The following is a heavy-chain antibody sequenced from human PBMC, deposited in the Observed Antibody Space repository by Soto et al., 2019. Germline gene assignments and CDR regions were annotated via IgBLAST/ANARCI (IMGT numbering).Heavy chain of an antibody. Sequence: EVQLVESGGGLVKPGGSLRLSCAASGFTFSNAWMNWVRQAPGKGLEWVGRIKSKTDGGTTDYAAPVKGRFTISRDDSKNTLYLQMNSLKNEDTAVYYCFFHGGWGGRVDYYYYGMDVWGQGTTVTVSS. CDR3: FFHGGWGGRVDYYYYGMDV. V-gene: IGHV3-15*07. CDR1: GFTFSNAW. CDR2: IKSKTDGGTT. D-gene: IGHD6-19*01. J-gene: IGHJ6*02.